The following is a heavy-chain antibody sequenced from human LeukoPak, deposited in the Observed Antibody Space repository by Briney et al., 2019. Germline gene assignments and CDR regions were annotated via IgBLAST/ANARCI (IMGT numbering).Heavy chain of an antibody. CDR2: IYPGDSNT. CDR3: VRRTYIPFNYGMDV. CDR1: GYNFSNHS. J-gene: IGHJ6*02. V-gene: IGHV5-51*01. Sequence: GESLKISCKVSGYNFSNHSIGWVRQMPGRGLEWMGIIYPGDSNTRYSPSFQGQVTISADKSISTAYLQWNSLKASDTAVYYCVRRTYIPFNYGMDVWGQGTTVTVSS. D-gene: IGHD2-21*01.